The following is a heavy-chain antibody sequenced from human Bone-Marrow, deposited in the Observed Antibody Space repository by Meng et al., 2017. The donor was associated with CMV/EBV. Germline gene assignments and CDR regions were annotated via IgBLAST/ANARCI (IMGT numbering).Heavy chain of an antibody. CDR2: IIPIFGTA. D-gene: IGHD2-15*01. J-gene: IGHJ3*02. V-gene: IGHV1-69*05. CDR1: GGTFSSYA. Sequence: SVKVSCKASGGTFSSYAISWVRQAPGQGLEWMGGIIPIFGTANYAQKFQARVTITTDESTSTAHMELSSMRSEDTAVYYCASGPLQVVALFDIWGQGTKVTVSS. CDR3: ASGPLQVVALFDI.